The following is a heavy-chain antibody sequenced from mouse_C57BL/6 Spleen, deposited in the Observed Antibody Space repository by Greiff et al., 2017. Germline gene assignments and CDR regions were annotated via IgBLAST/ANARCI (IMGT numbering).Heavy chain of an antibody. D-gene: IGHD1-1*01. V-gene: IGHV1-59*01. CDR3: ARRGYGSSYDWYFDV. CDR1: GYTFTSYW. Sequence: QVQLQQPGAELVRPGTSVKLSCKASGYTFTSYWMHWVKQRPGQGLEWIGVIDPSDSYTNYNQKFKGKATLTVDTSSSTAYMQLSSLTSEDSAVYYCARRGYGSSYDWYFDVCGTGTTVTVSS. J-gene: IGHJ1*03. CDR2: IDPSDSYT.